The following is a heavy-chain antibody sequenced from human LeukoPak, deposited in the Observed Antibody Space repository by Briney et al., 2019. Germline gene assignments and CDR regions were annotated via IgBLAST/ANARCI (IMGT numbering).Heavy chain of an antibody. CDR2: ISSSSSYI. D-gene: IGHD1-7*01. CDR3: AREAGTTFATDAFHI. Sequence: GGSLRLSCAASGFTFSSYSMNWVRQAPGKGLEWVSSISSSSSYIYYGDSVKGRFTISRDNAKNSLYLQMNSLRAEDTAVYYCAREAGTTFATDAFHIWGQGTMVTVSS. J-gene: IGHJ3*02. CDR1: GFTFSSYS. V-gene: IGHV3-21*01.